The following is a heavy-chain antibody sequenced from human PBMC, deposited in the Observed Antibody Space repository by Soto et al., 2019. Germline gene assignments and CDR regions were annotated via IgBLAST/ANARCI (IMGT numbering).Heavy chain of an antibody. J-gene: IGHJ6*02. Sequence: LSLSWVASEFIFRSYRMDWVRQAPGKGLEGVSSISSSSNNINYVDSVKGRFTISRDNAKTSMYLQMNSLRAEDTGIYYCVRERMLCQTNRVHHDVQDVWGRGTSVIDSS. CDR2: ISSSSNNI. V-gene: IGHV3-21*06. CDR1: EFIFRSYR. CDR3: VRERMLCQTNRVHHDVQDV. D-gene: IGHD2-8*01.